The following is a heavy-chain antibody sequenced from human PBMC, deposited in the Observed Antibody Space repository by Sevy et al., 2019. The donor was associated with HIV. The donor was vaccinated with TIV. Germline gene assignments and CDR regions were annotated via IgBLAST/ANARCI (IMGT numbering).Heavy chain of an antibody. D-gene: IGHD4-17*01. CDR1: GFTFSGYA. V-gene: IGHV3-30*04. Sequence: GGSLRLSCAASGFTFSGYAMHWVRQAPGKGLEWVAVISYDGSNKYYVDSVKGRFTISRDNSKNTLYLQMNSLRAEDTAVYYCARKDYGDYVGGFDYWGQGTLVTVSS. CDR2: ISYDGSNK. J-gene: IGHJ4*02. CDR3: ARKDYGDYVGGFDY.